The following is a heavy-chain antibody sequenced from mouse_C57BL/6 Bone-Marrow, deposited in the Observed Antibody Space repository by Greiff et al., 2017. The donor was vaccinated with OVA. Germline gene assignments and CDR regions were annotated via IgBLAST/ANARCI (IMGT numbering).Heavy chain of an antibody. CDR1: GYTFTDYE. V-gene: IGHV1-15*01. CDR2: IDPETGGT. D-gene: IGHD2-5*01. CDR3: TRGYSNYYAMDY. J-gene: IGHJ4*01. Sequence: VKLMESGAELVRPGASVTLSCKASGYTFTDYEMHWVKQTPVHGLEWIGAIDPETGGTAYNQKFKGKAILTADKSSRTAYMALRSLTSEDSAVYYCTRGYSNYYAMDYWGQGTSVTVSS.